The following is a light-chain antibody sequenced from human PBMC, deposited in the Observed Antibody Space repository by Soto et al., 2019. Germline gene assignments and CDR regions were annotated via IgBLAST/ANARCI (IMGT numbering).Light chain of an antibody. V-gene: IGKV1-5*01. CDR3: QQYHSYSRT. CDR1: QCISSW. Sequence: TQSHSTLSASVGDRVTITCRASQCISSWLAWYQQKPGKAPKLLIYDASSLQSGVPPRFSGSGSGTEFTLTISSLQPDDFATYYCQQYHSYSRTFGQGTKVDVK. J-gene: IGKJ1*01. CDR2: DAS.